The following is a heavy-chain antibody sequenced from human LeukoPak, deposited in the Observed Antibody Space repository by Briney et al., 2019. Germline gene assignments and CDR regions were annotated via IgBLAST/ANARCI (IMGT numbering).Heavy chain of an antibody. D-gene: IGHD3-22*01. J-gene: IGHJ5*02. CDR1: GFTFGDYA. CDR2: IRSKAYGGTT. Sequence: GGSLRLSCTASGFTFGDYAMSWDRQAPGKGLEWVGFIRSKAYGGTTEYAASVKGRFTISRDDSKSIAYLQMNSLKTEDTAVYYCTRVGYYDSSGYFCFDPWGQGTLVTVSS. CDR3: TRVGYYDSSGYFCFDP. V-gene: IGHV3-49*04.